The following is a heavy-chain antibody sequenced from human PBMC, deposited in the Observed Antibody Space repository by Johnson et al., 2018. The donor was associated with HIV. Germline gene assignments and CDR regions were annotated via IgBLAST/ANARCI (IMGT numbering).Heavy chain of an antibody. V-gene: IGHV3-11*04. CDR3: ARDATPWGGDYVGYAFDL. D-gene: IGHD4-17*01. CDR1: GFGFSTYY. J-gene: IGHJ3*01. CDR2: ISSSGSSI. Sequence: QVQLVESGGGLVKPGGSLRLSCVTSGFGFSTYYMSWIRQAPGKGLECLSYISSSGSSIYYTDSVKGQFTISRDNTKKSLYLQMNSLTADDTAIYYCARDATPWGGDYVGYAFDLWGQGTNVIVSS.